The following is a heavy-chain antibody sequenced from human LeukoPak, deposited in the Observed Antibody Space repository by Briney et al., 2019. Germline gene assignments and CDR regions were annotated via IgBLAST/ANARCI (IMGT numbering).Heavy chain of an antibody. CDR2: ISGNSGSI. CDR3: AKGPRITWIDY. Sequence: GGSLRLSCAASGFTFDDYAMHWVRQAPGKGLEWVSGISGNSGSIGYAESVKGRLTISRDNAKNSVYLQMNCLRPDDTALYYCAKGPRITWIDYWGQGTLVTVSS. J-gene: IGHJ4*02. CDR1: GFTFDDYA. D-gene: IGHD2/OR15-2a*01. V-gene: IGHV3-9*01.